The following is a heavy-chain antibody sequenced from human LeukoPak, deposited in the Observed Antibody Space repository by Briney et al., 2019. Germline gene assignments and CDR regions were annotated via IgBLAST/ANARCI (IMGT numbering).Heavy chain of an antibody. V-gene: IGHV4-39*07. J-gene: IGHJ3*02. Sequence: SETLSLTCTVSGGSISSGSNYWGWIRQPPGKTLEWIGSIYSSGSTYYNSSLKSRVIILIDTAKNHFSLNLSSVTAADTVVYYCARSDGYGLVGIWGQGTMVTVSS. CDR1: GGSISSGSNY. CDR2: IYSSGST. CDR3: ARSDGYGLVGI. D-gene: IGHD3-10*01.